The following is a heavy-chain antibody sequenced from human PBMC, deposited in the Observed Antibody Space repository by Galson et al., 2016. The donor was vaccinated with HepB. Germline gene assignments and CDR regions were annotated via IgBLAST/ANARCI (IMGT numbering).Heavy chain of an antibody. CDR3: ARDSGIYYDTNDGFDL. CDR2: IGGYNGNT. J-gene: IGHJ3*01. Sequence: SVKVSCKASGYTFTTYGISWVRQAPGQGLEWMGWIGGYNGNTNYAQKFQGRITMTTDTFTTTAYMELRSLRSDDTAVYYCARDSGIYYDTNDGFDLWGQGTLVTVSS. CDR1: GYTFTTYG. D-gene: IGHD3-22*01. V-gene: IGHV1-18*01.